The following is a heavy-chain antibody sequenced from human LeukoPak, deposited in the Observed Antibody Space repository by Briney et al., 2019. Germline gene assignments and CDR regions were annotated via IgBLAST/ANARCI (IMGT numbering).Heavy chain of an antibody. J-gene: IGHJ4*02. D-gene: IGHD6-19*01. Sequence: SETLSLTCTVSGGSISSYYWSWIRQPAGKGLEWIGRIYTSGSTNYNPSLKSRVTISVDTSKNQFSLKLSSVTAADTAVYYCVREGRAVAGTLIFDYWGQGTLVTVSS. CDR3: VREGRAVAGTLIFDY. CDR2: IYTSGST. CDR1: GGSISSYY. V-gene: IGHV4-4*07.